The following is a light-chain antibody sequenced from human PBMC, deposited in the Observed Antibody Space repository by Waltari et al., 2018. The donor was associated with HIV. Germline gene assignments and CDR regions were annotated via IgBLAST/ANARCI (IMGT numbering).Light chain of an antibody. Sequence: EIVLTQSPATLSLSPGERAILSCRASQTIRDTFLAWYQQRPGQAPTRLISGASTRATGIPDRFSGNGSGTEFTLTISRLEPADLAVYYCQQDGSPPRTFGQGTKGEIK. CDR2: GAS. CDR3: QQDGSPPRT. CDR1: QTIRDTF. V-gene: IGKV3-20*01. J-gene: IGKJ1*01.